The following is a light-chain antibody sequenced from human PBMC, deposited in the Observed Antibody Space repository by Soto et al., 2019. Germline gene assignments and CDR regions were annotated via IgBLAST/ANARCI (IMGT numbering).Light chain of an antibody. J-gene: IGKJ1*01. V-gene: IGKV3-15*01. Sequence: EIVMTQSPATLSVSPGETDTLSCRASQSISSHLAWYQQQPGQAPRLLMHDASARATGIPARFSASGSGTEFTLTISSLQSEDIAVYYCQQYHYWWTFGQGTKVEIK. CDR1: QSISSH. CDR2: DAS. CDR3: QQYHYWWT.